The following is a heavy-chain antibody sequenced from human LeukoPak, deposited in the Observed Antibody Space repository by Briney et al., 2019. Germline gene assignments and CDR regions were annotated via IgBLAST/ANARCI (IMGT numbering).Heavy chain of an antibody. CDR2: INDNGRA. V-gene: IGHV4-34*01. CDR1: GGSLSNYY. Sequence: SETLSLTCAAYGGSLSNYYWDWIRQPPGKGLEWLGEINDNGRANYNPSLMSRVTVSVDTSKNQFSLRLTSVTATDTAVYSCARRWNYGRNYYIDVWGKGATVSVSS. J-gene: IGHJ6*03. D-gene: IGHD1-7*01. CDR3: ARRWNYGRNYYIDV.